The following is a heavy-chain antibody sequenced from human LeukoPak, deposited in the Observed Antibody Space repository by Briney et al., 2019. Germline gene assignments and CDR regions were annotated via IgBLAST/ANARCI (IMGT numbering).Heavy chain of an antibody. CDR1: GYTFTSHG. D-gene: IGHD3-10*01. J-gene: IGHJ5*02. Sequence: ASVKVSCKASGYTFTSHGISWVRQAPGQGLEWMGWISAYNGNTNYAQKLQGRVTMTTDTSTSTAYMELRSLRSDDTAVYCCARFRFGDPKKTWGQGTLVTVSS. V-gene: IGHV1-18*01. CDR2: ISAYNGNT. CDR3: ARFRFGDPKKT.